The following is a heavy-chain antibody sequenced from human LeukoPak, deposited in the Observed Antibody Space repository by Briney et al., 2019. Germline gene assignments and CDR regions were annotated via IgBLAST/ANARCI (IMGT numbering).Heavy chain of an antibody. CDR1: GFTFSDYF. Sequence: GRSLRLSCATSGFTFSDYFMSWIRQAPGKGLEWLSYISSSGGTIFYADSVEGRFAISRDNANNSLYLQMNSLRADDTAVYYCAKIPRGMIQGVYFDFWGQGTLVTVSS. V-gene: IGHV3-11*01. CDR3: AKIPRGMIQGVYFDF. J-gene: IGHJ4*02. D-gene: IGHD3-10*01. CDR2: ISSSGGTI.